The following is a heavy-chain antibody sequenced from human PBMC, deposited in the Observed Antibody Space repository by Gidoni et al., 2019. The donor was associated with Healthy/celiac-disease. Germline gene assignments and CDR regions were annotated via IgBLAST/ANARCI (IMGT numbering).Heavy chain of an antibody. J-gene: IGHJ4*02. CDR3: AKDGGIAARPCYFDY. CDR1: GFTFSSYA. V-gene: IGHV3-23*01. Sequence: EVQLLESGGGLVQPGGSLRLSCAASGFTFSSYAISWVRQAPGKGLEWVSASSGSGGSTYYADSVKGRFTISRDNSKNTLYLQMNSLRAEDTAVYYCAKDGGIAARPCYFDYWGQGTLVTVSS. CDR2: SSGSGGST. D-gene: IGHD6-6*01.